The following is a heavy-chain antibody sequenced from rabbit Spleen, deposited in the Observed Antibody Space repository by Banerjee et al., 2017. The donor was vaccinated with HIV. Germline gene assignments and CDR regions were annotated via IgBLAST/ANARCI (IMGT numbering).Heavy chain of an antibody. CDR1: GFSFSSSYY. CDR2: INIVTGKS. V-gene: IGHV1S40*01. Sequence: QSLEESGGDLVKPGASLTLTCTASGFSFSSSYYMCWVRQAPGKGLEWIACINIVTGKSVYASWAKGRFIMSRTSSTTVTLQMTSLTAADTATYFCARDLVAVIGWNFNLWGQGTLVTVS. J-gene: IGHJ4*01. CDR3: ARDLVAVIGWNFNL. D-gene: IGHD1-1*01.